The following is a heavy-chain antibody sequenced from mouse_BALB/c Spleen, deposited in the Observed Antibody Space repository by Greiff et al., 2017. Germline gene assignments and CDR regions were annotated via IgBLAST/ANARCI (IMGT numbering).Heavy chain of an antibody. D-gene: IGHD1-1*01. CDR1: GYTFSSYW. CDR3: ARSDYYGSSYSDY. CDR2: ILPGSGST. V-gene: IGHV1-9*01. Sequence: VQLQQSGAELMKPGASVKISCKATGYTFSSYWIEWVKQRPGHGLEWIGEILPGSGSTNYNEKFKGKATFTADTSSNTAYMQLSSLTSEDSAVYYCARSDYYGSSYSDYWGQGTTLTVSS. J-gene: IGHJ2*01.